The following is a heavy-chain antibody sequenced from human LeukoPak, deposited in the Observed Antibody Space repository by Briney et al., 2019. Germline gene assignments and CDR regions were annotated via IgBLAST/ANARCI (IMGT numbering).Heavy chain of an antibody. CDR2: IYTSGST. D-gene: IGHD3-3*01. V-gene: IGHV4-4*07. J-gene: IGHJ6*03. Sequence: SETLSLTCTVSGGSISSYYWSWIRQPAGKGLEWIGRIYTSGSTNYNPSLKSRVTMSVDTSKNQFSLKLSSVTAADTAVYYCARAHYDFWSGPMDVWGKGTTVTVSS. CDR1: GGSISSYY. CDR3: ARAHYDFWSGPMDV.